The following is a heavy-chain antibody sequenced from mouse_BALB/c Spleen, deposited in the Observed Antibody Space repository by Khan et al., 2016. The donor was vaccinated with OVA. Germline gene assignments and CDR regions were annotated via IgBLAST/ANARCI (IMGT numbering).Heavy chain of an antibody. Sequence: QVQLQQPGAELVKAGASVKMSCKASGYTFTSYWMHWVKQRLGQGLEWFAETNPTNGRTYYNEKFKSKATLTVDKSSSTAYMLLSGPTFEDSAVYYCARIKKIVVTYFDYWGQGTTLTVSS. CDR1: GYTFTSYW. V-gene: IGHV1S81*02. D-gene: IGHD1-1*01. CDR3: ARIKKIVVTYFDY. J-gene: IGHJ2*01. CDR2: TNPTNGRT.